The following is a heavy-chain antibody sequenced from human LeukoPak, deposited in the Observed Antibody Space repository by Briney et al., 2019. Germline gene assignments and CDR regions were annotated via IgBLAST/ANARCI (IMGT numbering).Heavy chain of an antibody. Sequence: SETLSLTCTVYGGSLSRSSYYWGWIRQPPGKGLELIGRIYYSWTTYYNPSLKSRVTIAVDTSKNQFSLKLGSVTATHPAVYECGKLGGGNSAYSYAFDIWGERTMVTVSS. CDR3: GKLGGGNSAYSYAFDI. CDR1: GGSLSRSSYY. J-gene: IGHJ3*02. V-gene: IGHV4-39*01. D-gene: IGHD4-23*01. CDR2: IYYSWTT.